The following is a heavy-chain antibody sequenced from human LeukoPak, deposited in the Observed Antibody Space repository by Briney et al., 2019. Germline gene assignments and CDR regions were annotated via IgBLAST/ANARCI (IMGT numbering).Heavy chain of an antibody. CDR3: ARNSRVASTSGLNY. Sequence: SVKVSCKVSGGTFASYPISWVRQAPGQGLEWMGEITPIFGEAQNAQKFQGRVTITADEPTSTVYMELTSLRLEDTAMYYCARNSRVASTSGLNYWGQGTLVTVSS. CDR2: ITPIFGEA. J-gene: IGHJ4*02. V-gene: IGHV1-69*13. CDR1: GGTFASYP. D-gene: IGHD5-12*01.